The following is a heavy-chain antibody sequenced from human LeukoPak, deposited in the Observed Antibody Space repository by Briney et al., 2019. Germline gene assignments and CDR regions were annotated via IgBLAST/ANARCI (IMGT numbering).Heavy chain of an antibody. CDR3: AKSVESAVTTNPYFDY. CDR2: ISGSGGST. CDR1: GFTFSDYA. D-gene: IGHD4-17*01. V-gene: IGHV3-23*01. Sequence: GGSLRLSCAASGFTFSDYAMSWVRQAPGKGLKWVSVISGSGGSTYNADSEKGRFTISRDNSKNTLYLQMNSLRAEDTAVYYCAKSVESAVTTNPYFDYWGQGTLVTVSS. J-gene: IGHJ4*02.